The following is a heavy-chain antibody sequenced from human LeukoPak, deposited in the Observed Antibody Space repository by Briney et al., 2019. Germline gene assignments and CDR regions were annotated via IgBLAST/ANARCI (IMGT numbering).Heavy chain of an antibody. Sequence: GGSLRLSCAASGFTFSGYAMSWVRQAPGKGLEWVSAISGSGGSTYYADSVKGRFTISRDNSKNTLYLQMNSLRAEDTAVYYCAKDSSSSYYYYYYYMDVWGKGTTVTVSS. V-gene: IGHV3-23*01. CDR1: GFTFSGYA. CDR3: AKDSSSSYYYYYYYMDV. D-gene: IGHD6-6*01. J-gene: IGHJ6*03. CDR2: ISGSGGST.